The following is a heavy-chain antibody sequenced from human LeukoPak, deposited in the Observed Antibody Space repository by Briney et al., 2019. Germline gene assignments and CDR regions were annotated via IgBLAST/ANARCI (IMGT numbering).Heavy chain of an antibody. CDR2: INPNSGGT. J-gene: IGHJ5*02. Sequence: ASVKVSCKASGYTFTGYYMHWVRQAPGQGLEWMGWINPNSGGTNYAQKFQGRVTMTRDTSISTAYMELSRLRSDDTAVYYCARDESRPIRVWFGELLACNWFDPWGQGTLVTVSS. D-gene: IGHD3-10*01. V-gene: IGHV1-2*02. CDR1: GYTFTGYY. CDR3: ARDESRPIRVWFGELLACNWFDP.